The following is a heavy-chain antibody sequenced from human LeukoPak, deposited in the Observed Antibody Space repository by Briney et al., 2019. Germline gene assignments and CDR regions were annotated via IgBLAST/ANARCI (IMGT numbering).Heavy chain of an antibody. D-gene: IGHD2-2*02. J-gene: IGHJ4*02. CDR3: ARDNRYCTTTRCYSDGFY. V-gene: IGHV4-39*07. CDR2: ISYTGTT. CDR1: GGSISSRSYF. Sequence: SETLSLTCTVSGGSISSRSYFWDWIRQPPGKGLEWIGTISYTGTTYYNPSLKSRVTISLDAPKNQFSLNLNSVTAADTALYFCARDNRYCTTTRCYSDGFYRGQGTLVTVSS.